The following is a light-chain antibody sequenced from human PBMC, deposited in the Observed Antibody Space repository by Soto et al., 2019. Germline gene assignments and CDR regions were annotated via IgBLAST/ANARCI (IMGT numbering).Light chain of an antibody. V-gene: IGKV3-11*01. CDR1: QSVSSY. J-gene: IGKJ1*01. CDR2: DAS. CDR3: QQRSNWPPRT. Sequence: EIVLTQSPATLSLSPGERATLSCMASQSVSSYLAWYQQKPGQAPRLLIYDASNRATGIPARFSGSGSGTDFTLTISSLEPEDFAVYYCQQRSNWPPRTFGQGTKVEIK.